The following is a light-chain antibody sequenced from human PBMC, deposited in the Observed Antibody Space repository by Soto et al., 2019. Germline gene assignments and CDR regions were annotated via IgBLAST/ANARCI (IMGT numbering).Light chain of an antibody. CDR2: DVS. CDR1: SSDVGSYNL. V-gene: IGLV2-14*02. Sequence: QSVLTQPASVSGSPGQSITISCTGTSSDVGSYNLVCWYQQHPGKAPNLMIYDVSNRPTGVSNRFSGSKSGNTASLTISGLQAEDEADYYCSSYTSSSNPYVFGNGTKVTVL. CDR3: SSYTSSSNPYV. J-gene: IGLJ1*01.